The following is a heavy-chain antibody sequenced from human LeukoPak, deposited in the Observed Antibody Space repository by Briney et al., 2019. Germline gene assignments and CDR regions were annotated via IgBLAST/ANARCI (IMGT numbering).Heavy chain of an antibody. J-gene: IGHJ4*02. CDR1: GFTFSSYA. V-gene: IGHV3-23*01. CDR2: ISGSGGST. D-gene: IGHD3-10*01. CDR3: AKRITMVRGVISNPFFDY. Sequence: GGSLRLSCAASGFTFSSYAMSWVRQAPGKGLEWVSAISGSGGSTYYADSMKGRFTISRDNSKNTLYLQMNSLRAEDTAVYYCAKRITMVRGVISNPFFDYWGQGTLVTVSS.